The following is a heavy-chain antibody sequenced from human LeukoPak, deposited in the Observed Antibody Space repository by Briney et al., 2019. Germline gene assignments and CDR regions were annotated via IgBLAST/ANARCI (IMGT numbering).Heavy chain of an antibody. V-gene: IGHV4-39*07. CDR2: IYHSGST. Sequence: SETLSLTCTVSGDSISSTSYYWGWVRQPPGKGLEWIGEIYHSGSTNYNPSLKSRVTISVDKSKNQFSLKLSSVTAADTAVYYCARLAPSDSSGYPFDHWGQGTLVTVSS. J-gene: IGHJ4*02. CDR1: GDSISSTSYY. D-gene: IGHD3-22*01. CDR3: ARLAPSDSSGYPFDH.